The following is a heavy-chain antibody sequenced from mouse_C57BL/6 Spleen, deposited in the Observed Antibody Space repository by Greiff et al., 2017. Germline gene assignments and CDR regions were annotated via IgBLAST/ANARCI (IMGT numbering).Heavy chain of an antibody. CDR1: GFTFSSYA. D-gene: IGHD2-1*01. CDR3: ARDLLGNYTAWFAY. J-gene: IGHJ3*01. CDR2: ISDGGSYT. V-gene: IGHV5-4*01. Sequence: DVMLVESGGGLVKPGGSLKLSCAASGFTFSSYAMSWVRQTPEKRLEWVATISDGGSYTYYPDNVKGRFTISRDNAKNNLYLQMSHLKSEDTAMYYCARDLLGNYTAWFAYWGQGTLVTVSA.